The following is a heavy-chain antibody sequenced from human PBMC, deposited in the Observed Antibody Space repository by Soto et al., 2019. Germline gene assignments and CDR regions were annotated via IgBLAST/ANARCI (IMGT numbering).Heavy chain of an antibody. D-gene: IGHD3-22*01. CDR1: GDSIGTGGYY. Sequence: PSETLSLTCTVSGDSIGTGGYYWDWIRQHPGKGPEWIGYIHYSGSTYYNPSLKSRLTISLDTSKNQFSLHLSSVTAADTAVYYCATNHDDISGRTPLLFDSWGQGTLVTV. CDR3: ATNHDDISGRTPLLFDS. CDR2: IHYSGST. J-gene: IGHJ4*02. V-gene: IGHV4-31*03.